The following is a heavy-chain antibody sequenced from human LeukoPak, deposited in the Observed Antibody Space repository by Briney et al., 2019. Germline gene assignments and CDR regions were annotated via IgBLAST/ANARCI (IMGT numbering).Heavy chain of an antibody. V-gene: IGHV3-30*02. CDR2: LAYDASLV. CDR3: AKKGGSWNYFDS. CDR1: GFTFSIYG. J-gene: IGHJ4*02. Sequence: GGSLRLSCVASGFTFSIYGMHWVRQAPSKGLEWVAYLAYDASLVDYTNSVKGRFTISRDNSKNTLFLQMNSLRPEDTAVYYCAKKGGSWNYFDSWGQGTLVTVSS. D-gene: IGHD6-13*01.